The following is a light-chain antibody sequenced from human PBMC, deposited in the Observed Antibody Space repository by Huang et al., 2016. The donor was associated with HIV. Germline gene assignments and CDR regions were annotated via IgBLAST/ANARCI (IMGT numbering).Light chain of an antibody. CDR3: QHYNNWPPRYT. CDR1: QNVNNN. CDR2: DAS. Sequence: EVVMTQSPATLSVSPGERAALSCRASQNVNNNLAWYQRKTGQAPRLLLYDASTRATNIPARFSGSGSGTEFTLAISSLQSEDFAVYYCQHYNNWPPRYTFGQGTKLEI. J-gene: IGKJ2*01. V-gene: IGKV3-15*01.